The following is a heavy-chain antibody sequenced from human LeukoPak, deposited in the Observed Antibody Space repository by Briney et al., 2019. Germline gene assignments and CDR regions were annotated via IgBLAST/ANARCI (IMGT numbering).Heavy chain of an antibody. CDR3: ARDSYYYDSSGYSALDI. Sequence: SQTLSLTCTVSGGSISSGSYYWSWIRQPAEKGLEWIGRIYTSGSAKYNPSLKSRVTISADSSKNQFSLKLSSVTDADTAMYYCARDSYYYDSSGYSALDIWGQGTMVTVS. J-gene: IGHJ3*02. V-gene: IGHV4-61*02. CDR1: GGSISSGSYY. CDR2: IYTSGSA. D-gene: IGHD3-22*01.